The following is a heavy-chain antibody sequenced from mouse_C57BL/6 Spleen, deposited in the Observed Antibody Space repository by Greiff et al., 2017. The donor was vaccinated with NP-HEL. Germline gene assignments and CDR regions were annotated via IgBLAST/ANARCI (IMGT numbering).Heavy chain of an antibody. CDR2: IDPSDSYT. CDR3: AKLTAQATEYLDY. J-gene: IGHJ2*01. CDR1: GYTFTSYW. V-gene: IGHV1-50*01. D-gene: IGHD3-2*02. Sequence: QVQLQQPGAELVKPGASVKLSCKASGYTFTSYWMQWVQQRPGQGLEWIGEIDPSDSYTNYNQKFKGKATLTVDTSSSTAYMQLSSLTSEDSAVYYCAKLTAQATEYLDYWGQGTTLTVSS.